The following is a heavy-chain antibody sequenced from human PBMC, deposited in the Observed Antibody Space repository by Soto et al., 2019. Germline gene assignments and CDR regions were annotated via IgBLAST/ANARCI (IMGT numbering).Heavy chain of an antibody. J-gene: IGHJ6*02. Sequence: QGQLVQSGGEVKKSGASVKVSCKASGYTFSRYGISWVRQAPGQGLEWMGWISGYNGDTNYAQKFQGRVTITIDTSTTTAYMELRSLTSDDTAVYYCAKNGHPPYSYYCLDVWGQGTTVTVSS. CDR1: GYTFSRYG. D-gene: IGHD2-8*01. CDR2: ISGYNGDT. CDR3: AKNGHPPYSYYCLDV. V-gene: IGHV1-18*01.